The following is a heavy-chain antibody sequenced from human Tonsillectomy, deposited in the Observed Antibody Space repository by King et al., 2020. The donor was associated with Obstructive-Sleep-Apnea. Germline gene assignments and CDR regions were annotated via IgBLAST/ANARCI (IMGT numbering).Heavy chain of an antibody. CDR3: ARDASYLSGYYPRSFYYYGMDV. Sequence: VQLQESGPGLVKPSGTLSLTCAVSGGSISSSNWWSWVRQPPGKGLEWIGEIYHIGSTNYNPSLKSRVTISVDKSKNQFSLQLSSVTAAETAVYYCARDASYLSGYYPRSFYYYGMDVWGQGTTVTVSS. CDR2: IYHIGST. CDR1: GGSISSSNW. D-gene: IGHD3-22*01. J-gene: IGHJ6*02. V-gene: IGHV4-4*02.